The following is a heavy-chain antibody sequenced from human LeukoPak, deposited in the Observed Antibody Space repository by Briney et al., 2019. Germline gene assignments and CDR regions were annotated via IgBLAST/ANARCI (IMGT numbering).Heavy chain of an antibody. CDR1: GGTFSSYA. CDR2: IIPIFGTA. D-gene: IGHD4-17*01. J-gene: IGHJ1*01. Sequence: ASVKVSCKASGGTFSSYAISWVRQAPGQGLEWMGRIIPIFGTANYAQKFQGRVTITTDESTSTAYMELSSLRSEDTAVYYCAVRDHDYGDYVYFQHWGQGTLVTVSS. V-gene: IGHV1-69*05. CDR3: AVRDHDYGDYVYFQH.